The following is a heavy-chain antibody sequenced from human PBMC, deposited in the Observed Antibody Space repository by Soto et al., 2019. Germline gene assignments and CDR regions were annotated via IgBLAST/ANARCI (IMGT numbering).Heavy chain of an antibody. CDR3: TTHAYYDILTGYYLRYYYYGMDV. CDR1: GFTFSNAW. Sequence: EVKLVESGGGLVKPGGSLRLSCAASGFTFSNAWMNWVLQSPGKGLEWVGRIKSKTDGGTTDYAAPVKGRFTISRDDSKNTLYLQMNSLKTEDTAVYYCTTHAYYDILTGYYLRYYYYGMDVWGQGTTVTVSS. J-gene: IGHJ6*02. CDR2: IKSKTDGGTT. V-gene: IGHV3-15*07. D-gene: IGHD3-9*01.